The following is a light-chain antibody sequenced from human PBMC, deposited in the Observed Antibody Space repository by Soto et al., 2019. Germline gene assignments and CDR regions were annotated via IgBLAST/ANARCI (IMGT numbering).Light chain of an antibody. CDR2: DAS. J-gene: IGKJ2*01. Sequence: DIQMTQSPSTLSASVGDRVTITCRASQSITTWLAWYQQEPGKAPKLLIYDASSLESGVPSRFRGSGSGTEFTLTISSLQPDDFATYYCQQYNSYPYTFGQGSKLEIK. CDR3: QQYNSYPYT. CDR1: QSITTW. V-gene: IGKV1-5*01.